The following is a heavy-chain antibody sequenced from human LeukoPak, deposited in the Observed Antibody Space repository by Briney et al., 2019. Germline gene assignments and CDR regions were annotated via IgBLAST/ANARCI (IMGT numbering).Heavy chain of an antibody. J-gene: IGHJ4*02. CDR2: IYTSGST. D-gene: IGHD1-26*01. Sequence: SETLSLTCTVSGGSISSYYWSWIRHPAGKGLEWIGRIYTSGSTNYNASLKSRVSMSVDTSKNQFSLKLSSVTAADTAVFYCARENSGSYREFDYWGQGTLVTVSS. CDR3: ARENSGSYREFDY. V-gene: IGHV4-4*07. CDR1: GGSISSYY.